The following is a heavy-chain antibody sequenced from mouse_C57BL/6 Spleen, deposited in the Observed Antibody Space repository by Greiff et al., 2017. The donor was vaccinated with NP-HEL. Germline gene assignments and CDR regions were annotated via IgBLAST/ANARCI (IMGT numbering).Heavy chain of an antibody. V-gene: IGHV1-82*01. J-gene: IGHJ2*01. CDR1: GYAFSSSW. Sequence: VKLMESGPELVKPGASVKISCKASGYAFSSSWMNWVKQRPGKGLEWIGRIYPGDGDTNYNGKFKGKATLTADKSSSTAYMQLSSLTSEDSAVYFCANYYGSAGYFDYWGQGTTLTVSS. D-gene: IGHD1-1*01. CDR3: ANYYGSAGYFDY. CDR2: IYPGDGDT.